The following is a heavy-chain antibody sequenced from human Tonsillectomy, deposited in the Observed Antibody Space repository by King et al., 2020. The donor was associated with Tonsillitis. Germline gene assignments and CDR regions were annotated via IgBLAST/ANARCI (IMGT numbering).Heavy chain of an antibody. V-gene: IGHV5-51*01. D-gene: IGHD3-16*01. Sequence: QLVQSGAEVKKPGESLKISCKGSGYSFINYWIGWVRQMSGKGLEWMGIIYIGDSDARYSPSFQGHVTISADKSISTAYLQWNSLKASDTAVYYCVRTSLGVWFDPWGQGTLVTVSS. CDR2: IYIGDSDA. CDR3: VRTSLGVWFDP. CDR1: GYSFINYW. J-gene: IGHJ5*02.